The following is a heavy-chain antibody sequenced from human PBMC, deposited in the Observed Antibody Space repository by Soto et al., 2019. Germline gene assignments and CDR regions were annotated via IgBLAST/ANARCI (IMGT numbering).Heavy chain of an antibody. CDR1: GFTFSSYG. Sequence: GGSLRLSCAASGFTFSSYGMHWVRQAPGKGLEWVAVISYDGSNKYYADSVKGRFTISRDNSKNTLYLQMNSLRAEDTAVYYCAKDSLNQQQLVRQGYFQHWGQGTLVTVSS. V-gene: IGHV3-30*18. J-gene: IGHJ1*01. CDR2: ISYDGSNK. CDR3: AKDSLNQQQLVRQGYFQH. D-gene: IGHD6-13*01.